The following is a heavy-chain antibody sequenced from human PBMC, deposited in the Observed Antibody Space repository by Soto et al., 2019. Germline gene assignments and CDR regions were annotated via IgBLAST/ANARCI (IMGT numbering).Heavy chain of an antibody. V-gene: IGHV5-51*01. J-gene: IGHJ6*02. D-gene: IGHD4-17*01. Sequence: PGESLKISCKGSGYSFTSYWIGWVRQMPGKGLEWMGIIYPGDSDTRYSPSFQGQVTISADKSISTAYLQWSSLKASDTAMYYCARHGGLLTTVDNMDVWGQGTTVTVSS. CDR3: ARHGGLLTTVDNMDV. CDR1: GYSFTSYW. CDR2: IYPGDSDT.